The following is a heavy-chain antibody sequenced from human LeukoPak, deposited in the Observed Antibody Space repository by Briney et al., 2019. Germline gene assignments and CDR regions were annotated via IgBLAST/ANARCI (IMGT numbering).Heavy chain of an antibody. V-gene: IGHV4-4*07. D-gene: IGHD3-10*01. CDR1: GGSISSHY. J-gene: IGHJ4*02. CDR3: ARTRFWAYYYGSVSYYVFDY. Sequence: SETLSLTCTFSGGSISSHYWNWVRQPAGKGLEWIARIYTSGSTYYAPSLKSRVTISVDTSKNTFSLKLSSVRAADTAVYYCARTRFWAYYYGSVSYYVFDYWGQGTLVTVSS. CDR2: IYTSGST.